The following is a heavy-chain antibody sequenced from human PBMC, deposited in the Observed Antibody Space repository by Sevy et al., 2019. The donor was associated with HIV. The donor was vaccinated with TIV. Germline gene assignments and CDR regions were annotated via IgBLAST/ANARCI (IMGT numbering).Heavy chain of an antibody. CDR1: GFTFSSYW. D-gene: IGHD5-18*01. V-gene: IGHV3-7*01. Sequence: GGSLRLSCAASGFTFSSYWMSWVRQAPGKGLEWVATMKEDGSERNYVDSVKGRFTISRDNAKNSLYLQMNSLRAEDTAVYYCVREGVGGYSYSLDCWGQGTRVTVSS. CDR3: VREGVGGYSYSLDC. J-gene: IGHJ4*02. CDR2: MKEDGSER.